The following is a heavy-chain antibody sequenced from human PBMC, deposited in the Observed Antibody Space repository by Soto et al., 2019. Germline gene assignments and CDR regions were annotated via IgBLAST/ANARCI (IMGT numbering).Heavy chain of an antibody. CDR2: IIPIFGTA. D-gene: IGHD6-13*01. J-gene: IGHJ5*02. CDR1: GGTFSSYA. CDR3: ARAATESYSSSWYPWFDP. V-gene: IGHV1-69*13. Sequence: PGASVKVSCKASGGTFSSYAISWVRQAPGQGLEWMGGIIPIFGTANYAQKFQGRVTITADESTSTAYMELSSLRSEDTAVYYCARAATESYSSSWYPWFDPWGQGTLVTVSS.